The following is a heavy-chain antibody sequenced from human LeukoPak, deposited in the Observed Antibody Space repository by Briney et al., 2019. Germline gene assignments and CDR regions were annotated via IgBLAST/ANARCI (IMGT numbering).Heavy chain of an antibody. CDR2: ISGSGGST. CDR3: AKDLLVDTAMAAFDD. J-gene: IGHJ4*02. Sequence: GGSLRLSCAASGFTFSSYAMSWVRQAPGKGLEWVSAISGSGGSTYYADSVKGRFTISRDNSKNTLYLQMNSLRAEDTAVYYCAKDLLVDTAMAAFDDWGQGTLVTVSS. CDR1: GFTFSSYA. V-gene: IGHV3-23*01. D-gene: IGHD5-18*01.